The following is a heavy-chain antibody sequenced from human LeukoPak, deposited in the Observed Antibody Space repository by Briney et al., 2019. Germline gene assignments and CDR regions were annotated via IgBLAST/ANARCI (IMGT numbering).Heavy chain of an antibody. Sequence: SETLSLTCTLSNGSINSNSNYWGWVRQPPGKGLEWIGSIYYTGKAYYNASLKSRISISLETSKNQFSLMLNSVTAADTAMYYCARDFGSSSWGWFDPWGQGTMVIVSS. CDR1: NGSINSNSNY. V-gene: IGHV4-39*07. CDR2: IYYTGKA. CDR3: ARDFGSSSWGWFDP. J-gene: IGHJ5*02. D-gene: IGHD6-6*01.